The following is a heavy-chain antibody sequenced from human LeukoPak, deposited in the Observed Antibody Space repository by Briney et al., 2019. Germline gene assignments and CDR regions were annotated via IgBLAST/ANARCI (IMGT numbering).Heavy chain of an antibody. CDR1: GYTFTSYA. D-gene: IGHD3-22*01. V-gene: IGHV1-18*01. J-gene: IGHJ4*02. CDR2: ISAYNGRT. Sequence: ASVKVSCKASGYTFTSYAITWVRQAPGQGLEWMGWISAYNGRTNYAQNLQDRVTLTIDTSTSTAYMELRSLKSDDTAVYYCARDEPYYYDSSGYYYFDYWGQGTLVTVSS. CDR3: ARDEPYYYDSSGYYYFDY.